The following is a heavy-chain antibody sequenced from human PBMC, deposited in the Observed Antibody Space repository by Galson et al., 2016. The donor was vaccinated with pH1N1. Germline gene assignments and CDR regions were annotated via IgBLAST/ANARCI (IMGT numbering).Heavy chain of an antibody. CDR2: ITGSGGRT. D-gene: IGHD5/OR15-5a*01. V-gene: IGHV3-23*01. Sequence: SLRLSCAASGFNFGNYAMDWVRQPPGKGLEWVSGITGSGGRTDYGVSVKGRFTVSRVNSKNTLFLQLNSLRVDDTAVYYCVKEPFSTVLYGFDDWGQGTLLTVSS. CDR3: VKEPFSTVLYGFDD. J-gene: IGHJ3*01. CDR1: GFNFGNYA.